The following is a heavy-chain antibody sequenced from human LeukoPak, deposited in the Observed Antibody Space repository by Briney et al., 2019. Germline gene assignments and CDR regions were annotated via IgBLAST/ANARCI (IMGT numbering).Heavy chain of an antibody. V-gene: IGHV3-66*01. CDR2: IYSGGST. CDR1: GFTVSSNY. J-gene: IGHJ3*02. D-gene: IGHD3-22*01. CDR3: ATRDYYDSSGYFDAFDI. Sequence: GGSLRLSCAASGFTVSSNYMSWVRQAPGKGLEWVSVIYSGGSTYYADSVKGRFTISRDNSKNTLYLQMNSLRAEDTAVYYCATRDYYDSSGYFDAFDIWGQGTMVTVSS.